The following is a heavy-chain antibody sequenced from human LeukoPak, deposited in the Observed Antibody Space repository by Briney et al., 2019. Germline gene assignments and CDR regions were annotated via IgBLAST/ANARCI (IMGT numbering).Heavy chain of an antibody. D-gene: IGHD3-3*01. Sequence: GASVKVSCKASGYTFTSYDINWVRQATGQGLEWMGWMNPNSGNTGYAQKFQGRITMTRNTSISTAYRELSSMRSEDTAVYYCARGQLSPYDFGFDPWGQGTLVTVSS. CDR2: MNPNSGNT. CDR1: GYTFTSYD. CDR3: ARGQLSPYDFGFDP. J-gene: IGHJ5*02. V-gene: IGHV1-8*01.